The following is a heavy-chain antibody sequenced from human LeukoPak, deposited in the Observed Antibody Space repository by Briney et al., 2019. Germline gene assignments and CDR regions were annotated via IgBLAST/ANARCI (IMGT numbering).Heavy chain of an antibody. CDR2: ISYDGSNK. CDR1: GFTFSSYG. D-gene: IGHD2-2*01. V-gene: IGHV3-30*18. J-gene: IGHJ6*04. Sequence: GGSLRLSCAASGFTFSSYGMHWVRQAPGKGLEWVAVISYDGSNKYYADSVKGRFTISRDNSKNTLYLQMNSLRAEDTAVYYCAKCKVPAATYYYYYYGMDVWSKGTTVTVSS. CDR3: AKCKVPAATYYYYYYGMDV.